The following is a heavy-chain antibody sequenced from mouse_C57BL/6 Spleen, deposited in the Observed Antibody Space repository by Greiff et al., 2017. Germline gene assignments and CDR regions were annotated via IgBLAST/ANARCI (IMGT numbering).Heavy chain of an antibody. Sequence: EVQLVESGEGLVKPGGSLKLSCAASGFTFSSYAMSWVRQTPEKRLEWVAYISSGGDYIYYADTVKGRFTISRDNARNTLYLQMSSLKSEDTAMYYCTRVGTVVAPYYFDYWGQGTTLTVSS. V-gene: IGHV5-9-1*02. CDR2: ISSGGDYI. J-gene: IGHJ2*01. D-gene: IGHD1-1*01. CDR1: GFTFSSYA. CDR3: TRVGTVVAPYYFDY.